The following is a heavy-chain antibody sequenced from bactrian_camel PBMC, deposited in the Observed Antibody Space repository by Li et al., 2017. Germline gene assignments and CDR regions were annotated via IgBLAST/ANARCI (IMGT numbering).Heavy chain of an antibody. V-gene: IGHV3S55*01. CDR1: GYTYSSHC. D-gene: IGHD5*01. J-gene: IGHJ4*01. CDR2: ISGDRTI. Sequence: QVQLVESGGGSVQAGGSLRLSCVASGYTYSSHCMGWFRQAPGDECELVSSISGDRTIYYSDSVKGRFTISQDDAKNTLYLQMNDLKPEDEAMYYCAAAPLLGYCTGDLRRVYEYKHWGQGTQVTVS. CDR3: AAAPLLGYCTGDLRRVYEYKH.